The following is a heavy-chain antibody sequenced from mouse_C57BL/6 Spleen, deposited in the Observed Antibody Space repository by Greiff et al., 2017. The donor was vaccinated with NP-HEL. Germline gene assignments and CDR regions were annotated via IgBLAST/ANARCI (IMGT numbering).Heavy chain of an antibody. Sequence: EVKLVESGGGLVKPGGSLKLSCAASGFTFSDYGMHWVRQAPEKGLEWVAYISSGSSTIYYADTVKGRFTISRDNATNTLYLQLTSLRSEYTAMSYCATGGFAVVAKGGYYFDYWGQGTTLTVSS. CDR1: GFTFSDYG. J-gene: IGHJ2*01. CDR3: ATGGFAVVAKGGYYFDY. D-gene: IGHD1-1*01. CDR2: ISSGSSTI. V-gene: IGHV5-17*01.